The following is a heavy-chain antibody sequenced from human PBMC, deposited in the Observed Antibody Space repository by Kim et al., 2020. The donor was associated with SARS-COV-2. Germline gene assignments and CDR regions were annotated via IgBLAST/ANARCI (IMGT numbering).Heavy chain of an antibody. D-gene: IGHD1-26*01. V-gene: IGHV4-59*01. CDR1: GGSISSYY. CDR3: ARDGGSYSTGFWFDP. Sequence: SETLSLTCTVSGGSISSYYWSWIRQPPGKGLEWIGYIYYSGSTNYNPSLKSRVTISVDTSKNQFSLKLSSVTAADTAVYYCARDGGSYSTGFWFDPWGQGTLVTVSS. CDR2: IYYSGST. J-gene: IGHJ5*02.